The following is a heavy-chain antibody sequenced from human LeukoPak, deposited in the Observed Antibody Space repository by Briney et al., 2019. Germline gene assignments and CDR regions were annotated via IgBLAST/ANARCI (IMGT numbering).Heavy chain of an antibody. Sequence: RGGSLRLSCAASGFTLSTFDMNWVRQAPGKGLEWVSSIRTSSRYIYYRDSVKGRFTISRDDAKNSLYLQMNSLTVEDTAVYYCARADCSGSTCYLRHSWFDPWGQGTLVTVSS. CDR3: ARADCSGSTCYLRHSWFDP. J-gene: IGHJ5*02. D-gene: IGHD2-2*01. CDR2: IRTSSRYI. CDR1: GFTLSTFD. V-gene: IGHV3-21*06.